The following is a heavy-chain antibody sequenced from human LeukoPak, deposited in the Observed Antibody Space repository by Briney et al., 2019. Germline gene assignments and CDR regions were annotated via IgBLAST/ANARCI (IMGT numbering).Heavy chain of an antibody. CDR1: GFTFSSYA. V-gene: IGHV3-23*01. CDR2: ISGSGGST. D-gene: IGHD2-2*01. CDR3: AKEGVCSSTSCYLSATDY. J-gene: IGHJ4*02. Sequence: GGSLRLSCAASGFTFSSYAMSWVRQAPGKGLEWVSAISGSGGSTYYADSVKGRFTISRDNSKNTLYLQTNSLRAEDTAVYYCAKEGVCSSTSCYLSATDYWGQGTLVTVSS.